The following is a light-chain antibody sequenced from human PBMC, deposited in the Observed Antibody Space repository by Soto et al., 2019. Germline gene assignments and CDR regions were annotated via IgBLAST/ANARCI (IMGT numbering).Light chain of an antibody. V-gene: IGLV2-8*01. CDR2: EVT. Sequence: QSALTQPPSASGSPGQSVTISCTGTSSDVVAYNYVSWYQQHPGKAPKLIIYEVTRRPSGVPDRFSGSKSGNTASLTVSGLQAEDEADYYCNSYAGAGSNKWVFGGGTQLTVL. CDR3: NSYAGAGSNKWV. CDR1: SSDVVAYNY. J-gene: IGLJ3*02.